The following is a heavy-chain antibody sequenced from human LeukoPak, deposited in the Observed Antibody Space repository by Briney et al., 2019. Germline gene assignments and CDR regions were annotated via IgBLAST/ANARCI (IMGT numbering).Heavy chain of an antibody. Sequence: GGSVTRSCAASALTFTSYEMEWVRQAPGKGLEWVSSIRSSGTTIYHADSVKGRFTSSRDNAKNSLYLQMNTLRAEDTAVYYCARESLLEYFDYWGQGTPVTVSS. CDR2: IRSSGTTI. J-gene: IGHJ4*02. CDR3: ARESLLEYFDY. V-gene: IGHV3-48*03. CDR1: ALTFTSYE. D-gene: IGHD3-10*01.